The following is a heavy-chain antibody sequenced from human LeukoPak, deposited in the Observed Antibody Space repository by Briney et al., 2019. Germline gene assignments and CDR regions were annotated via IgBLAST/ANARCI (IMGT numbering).Heavy chain of an antibody. CDR2: INPNSGGT. J-gene: IGHJ4*02. D-gene: IGHD3-9*01. V-gene: IGHV1-2*02. Sequence: ASVKVSCKASGYTFTGYYMHWVRQAPGQGLEWMGWINPNSGGTNYAQKFQGRVTMTRDTSISTAYMELSRLRSDDTAVYYCARATYYDILTGLIYWGQGTLVTVSS. CDR1: GYTFTGYY. CDR3: ARATYYDILTGLIY.